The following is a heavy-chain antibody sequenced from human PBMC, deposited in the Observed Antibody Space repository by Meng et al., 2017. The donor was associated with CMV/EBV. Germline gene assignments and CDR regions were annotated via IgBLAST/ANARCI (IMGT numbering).Heavy chain of an antibody. J-gene: IGHJ6*02. CDR2: ISGSGGST. V-gene: IGHV3-23*01. Sequence: GESLKISCAASGFTFSSYSMNWVRQAPGKGLEWVSAISGSGGSTYYADSVKGRFTISRDNSKNTLYLQMNSLRAEDTAVYYCAKVIRFLEWLFYYGMDVWGQGTTVTVSS. D-gene: IGHD3-3*01. CDR3: AKVIRFLEWLFYYGMDV. CDR1: GFTFSSYS.